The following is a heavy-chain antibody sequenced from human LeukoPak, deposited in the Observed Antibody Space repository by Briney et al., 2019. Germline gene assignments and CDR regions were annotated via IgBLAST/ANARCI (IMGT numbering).Heavy chain of an antibody. V-gene: IGHV3-21*01. D-gene: IGHD6-13*01. CDR1: GFTFSSYS. CDR3: ARQPIAAAGTPFDY. J-gene: IGHJ4*02. Sequence: PGGSLRLSCAASGFTFSSYSMNWVRQAPGKGLEWVSSISSSSYIYYADSVKGRFTISRDNAKNSLYLQMNSLRAEDTVVYYCARQPIAAAGTPFDYWGQGTLVTVSS. CDR2: ISSSSYI.